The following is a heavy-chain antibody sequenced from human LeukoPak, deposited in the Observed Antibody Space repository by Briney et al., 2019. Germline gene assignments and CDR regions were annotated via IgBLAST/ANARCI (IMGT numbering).Heavy chain of an antibody. V-gene: IGHV4-30-4*01. CDR1: GGSISSGDYY. D-gene: IGHD3-22*01. J-gene: IGHJ4*02. CDR2: IYYSGST. Sequence: SQTLSLTCTVSGGSISSGDYYWRWIRQPPGKGLEWIGYIYYSGSTYYNPSLKSRVTISVDTSKNQFSLKLSSVTAADTAVYYCARDQGGYDSSGYLGYWGQGTLVTVSS. CDR3: ARDQGGYDSSGYLGY.